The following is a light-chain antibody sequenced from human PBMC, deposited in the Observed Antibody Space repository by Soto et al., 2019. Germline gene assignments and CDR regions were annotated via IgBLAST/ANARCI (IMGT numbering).Light chain of an antibody. V-gene: IGKV3-11*01. Sequence: EIVLTQSPATLSLSPGERATLSCRASQSVSSYLAWYQQKPGQAPRLLIYDASNRATGIPARFSGSGSGTDFTLNISRLEPEDFAVYYCQQYDNSPITFGQGTRLENK. CDR2: DAS. J-gene: IGKJ5*01. CDR3: QQYDNSPIT. CDR1: QSVSSY.